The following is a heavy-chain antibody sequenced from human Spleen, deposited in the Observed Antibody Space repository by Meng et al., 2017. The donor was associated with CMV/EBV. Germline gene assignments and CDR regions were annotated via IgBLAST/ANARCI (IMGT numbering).Heavy chain of an antibody. J-gene: IGHJ4*02. CDR2: IYWNGDK. Sequence: GPTLVEPTRTATLTCTFSGFSLTTCGEGVGWIRQPPGKALEWLAFIYWNGDKRHSPSLDGRLTITKDTYKNQVVLTLTNMGPADTGTYYCSRKALDGDALYPNPPIFDHWGQGALVTVSS. D-gene: IGHD2-8*01. V-gene: IGHV2-5*01. CDR1: GFSLTTCGEG. CDR3: SRKALDGDALYPNPPIFDH.